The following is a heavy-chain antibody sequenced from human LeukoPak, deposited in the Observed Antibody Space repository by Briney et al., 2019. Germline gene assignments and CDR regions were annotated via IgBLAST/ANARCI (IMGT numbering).Heavy chain of an antibody. J-gene: IGHJ5*02. CDR3: ARESASCSSTSCYTETRWFDP. V-gene: IGHV4-30-2*01. CDR1: GGSISSGGYY. D-gene: IGHD2-2*02. CDR2: INHSGST. Sequence: SQTLSLTCTVSGGSISSGGYYWSWIRQPPGKGLEWIGEINHSGSTNYNPSLKSRVTISVDTSKNQFSLKLSSVTAADTAVYYCARESASCSSTSCYTETRWFDPWGQGTLVTVSS.